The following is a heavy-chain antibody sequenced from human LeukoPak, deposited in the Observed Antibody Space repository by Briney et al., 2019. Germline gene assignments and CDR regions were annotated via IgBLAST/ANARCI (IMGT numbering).Heavy chain of an antibody. CDR2: IIPIFGTA. CDR3: ASLDCSSTSCNDY. D-gene: IGHD2-2*01. Sequence: SVKVSCKASGGTFSSYAISWVRQAPGQGLEWMGGIIPIFGTANYAQKFQGRVTITTDESTSTAYMELSSLRSEDTAVYYCASLDCSSTSCNDYWGQGTLVTVSS. CDR1: GGTFSSYA. V-gene: IGHV1-69*05. J-gene: IGHJ4*02.